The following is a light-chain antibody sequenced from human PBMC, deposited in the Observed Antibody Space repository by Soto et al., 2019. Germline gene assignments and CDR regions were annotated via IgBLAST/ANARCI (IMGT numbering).Light chain of an antibody. CDR1: QSVSIY. V-gene: IGKV3-11*01. Sequence: EVVVSQSPATLSLSPGERATLSCRASQSVSIYLAWYQQKPGQAPRLLIYDASNRATGIPARFSGSGSGTDFTLTISSLEPEDFAVYYCQQRSNWPRTFGHRTRLEI. J-gene: IGKJ5*01. CDR3: QQRSNWPRT. CDR2: DAS.